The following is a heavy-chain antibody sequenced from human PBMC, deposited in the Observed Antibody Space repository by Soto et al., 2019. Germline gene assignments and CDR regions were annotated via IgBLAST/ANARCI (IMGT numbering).Heavy chain of an antibody. D-gene: IGHD2-8*02. J-gene: IGHJ4*02. CDR3: ARDKITGLFDD. CDR2: IYHSGST. CDR1: GGSISSGGYS. Sequence: KPSETLSLTCAVSGGSISSGGYSWSWIRQPPGKGLEWIGYIYHSGSTYYNPSLKSRVTISVDTSKNQFSLKLTSVTAADAAVYYCARDKITGLFDDWGQGTLVTVS. V-gene: IGHV4-30-2*01.